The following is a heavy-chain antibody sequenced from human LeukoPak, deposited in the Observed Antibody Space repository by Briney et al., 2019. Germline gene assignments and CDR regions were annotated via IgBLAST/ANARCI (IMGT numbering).Heavy chain of an antibody. V-gene: IGHV3-30*02. CDR1: GFTFSSYG. CDR3: VKPFYYSSGSLN. Sequence: GGSLRLSCAASGFTFSSYGMHWVRQAPGKGLEWVAFIRYDGSNKYYADSVKGRFTISRDNSKNTLYLQMSSLRADDTAVYFCVKPFYYSSGSLNWGQGTLVTVSS. D-gene: IGHD3-10*01. J-gene: IGHJ4*02. CDR2: IRYDGSNK.